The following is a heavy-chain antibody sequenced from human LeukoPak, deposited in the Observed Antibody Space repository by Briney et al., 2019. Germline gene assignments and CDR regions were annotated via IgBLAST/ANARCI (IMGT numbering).Heavy chain of an antibody. CDR2: IIPIFGTA. D-gene: IGHD3-9*01. CDR3: ARCLSVLRYFDWLPGG. V-gene: IGHV1-69*13. J-gene: IGHJ4*02. CDR1: GGTFSSYA. Sequence: SVKVSCKASGGTFSSYAISWVRQAPGQGLEWMGGIIPIFGTANYAQKFQGRVTITADESTSTAYMELSSLRSEDTAVYYCARCLSVLRYFDWLPGGWGQGTLVTVSS.